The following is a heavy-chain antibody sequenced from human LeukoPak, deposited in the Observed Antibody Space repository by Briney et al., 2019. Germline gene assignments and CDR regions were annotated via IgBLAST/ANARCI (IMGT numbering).Heavy chain of an antibody. J-gene: IGHJ3*02. CDR2: INPNSGGT. CDR3: ARDRIGCSSTSCYGGAGWDAFDI. CDR1: GCTFTGYY. V-gene: IGHV1-2*02. Sequence: ASVKVSCKASGCTFTGYYMHWVRQAPGQGVEWLGWINPNSGGTNYAQKFQGRVTMTRDTSISTAYMELSRLRSDDTAVYYCARDRIGCSSTSCYGGAGWDAFDIWGQGTMVTVSS. D-gene: IGHD2-2*01.